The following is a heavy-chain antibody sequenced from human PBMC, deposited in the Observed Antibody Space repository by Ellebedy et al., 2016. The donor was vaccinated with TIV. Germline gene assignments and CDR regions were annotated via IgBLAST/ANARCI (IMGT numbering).Heavy chain of an antibody. CDR3: AREPALTVTTLTGADY. CDR2: IYYSGST. CDR1: GGSISSSSYY. V-gene: IGHV4-39*01. Sequence: MPSETLSLTCTVSGGSISSSSYYWGWIRQPPGRGLEWIGRIYYSGSTYYNPSLKSRVTISVDTSKNQFYLKLSSVTAADTAVYYCAREPALTVTTLTGADYWGQGTLVTVSS. D-gene: IGHD4-17*01. J-gene: IGHJ4*02.